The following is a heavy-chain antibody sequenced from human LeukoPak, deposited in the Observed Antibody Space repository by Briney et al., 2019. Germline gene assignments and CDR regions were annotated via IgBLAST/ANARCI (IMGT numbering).Heavy chain of an antibody. CDR2: IWYDGSNK. D-gene: IGHD6-13*01. V-gene: IGHV3-33*01. J-gene: IGHJ6*03. CDR1: GFTFSSYG. Sequence: PGGSLRLSCAASGFTFSSYGMHWVRQAPGKGLEWVAVIWYDGSNKYYADSVKGRFTISRDNSKNTLYLQMNSLRAEDTAVYYCARPSPVSYSSSLYYYYYMDVWGKGTTVTVSS. CDR3: ARPSPVSYSSSLYYYYYMDV.